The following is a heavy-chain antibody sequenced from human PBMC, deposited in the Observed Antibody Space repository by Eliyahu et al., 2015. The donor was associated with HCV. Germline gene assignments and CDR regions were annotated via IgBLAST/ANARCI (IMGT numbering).Heavy chain of an antibody. CDR2: IGTAGDT. Sequence: EVQLVESGGGLVQPGGSLRLSCAASGFTXXGXDMHWVRQPTGKGLEXVSAIGTAGDTFYSDSVKGRFTMSRDNAKNSVYLQMNSLRAGDTAVYYCTREFGYCSRDRCFSGMEVWGQGTTVTVSS. CDR1: GFTXXGXD. V-gene: IGHV3-13*01. D-gene: IGHD2-15*01. CDR3: TREFGYCSRDRCFSGMEV. J-gene: IGHJ6*02.